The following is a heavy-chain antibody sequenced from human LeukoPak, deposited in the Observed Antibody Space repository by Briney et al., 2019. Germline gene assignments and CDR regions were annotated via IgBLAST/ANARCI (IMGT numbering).Heavy chain of an antibody. D-gene: IGHD1-7*01. Sequence: LSQTLSLTCAISGDSVSSNSAAWNWIRQSPSRGLEWLGRTYYRSKWYNDYAVSVKSRITINPDTSKNQFSLQLNSVTPEDTAVYYCARDHNWNYVADYYYYMDVWGKGTTVTVSS. CDR1: GDSVSSNSAA. V-gene: IGHV6-1*01. CDR3: ARDHNWNYVADYYYYMDV. CDR2: TYYRSKWYN. J-gene: IGHJ6*03.